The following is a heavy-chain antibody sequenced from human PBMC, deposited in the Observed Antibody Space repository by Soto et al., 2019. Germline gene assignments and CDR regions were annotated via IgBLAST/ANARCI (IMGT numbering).Heavy chain of an antibody. V-gene: IGHV4-39*01. Sequence: SETLSLTCTVSGGSISSSSYYWGWIRQPPGKGLEWIGSIFYSGSTYYNPSLKSRVTISVDTSKNQFSLKLSSVTAADTAVYYCARGYCSSTSCYIWDNWFDPWGQGTLVTVSS. CDR1: GGSISSSSYY. CDR3: ARGYCSSTSCYIWDNWFDP. D-gene: IGHD2-2*02. CDR2: IFYSGST. J-gene: IGHJ5*02.